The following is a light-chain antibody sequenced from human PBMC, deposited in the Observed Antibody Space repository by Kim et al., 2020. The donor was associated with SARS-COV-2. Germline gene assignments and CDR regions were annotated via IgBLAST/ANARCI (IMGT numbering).Light chain of an antibody. Sequence: AIRMTQSPSSLSASTGDRVTITCRASQGIGTFLAWYQQEPEKAPKLLIYDASSLQSGVPSRFSGSGSGTDFTLTIKSLKSEDFANYYCQQYHNYPYTFGQGTKLEI. CDR2: DAS. J-gene: IGKJ2*01. CDR3: QQYHNYPYT. V-gene: IGKV1-8*01. CDR1: QGIGTF.